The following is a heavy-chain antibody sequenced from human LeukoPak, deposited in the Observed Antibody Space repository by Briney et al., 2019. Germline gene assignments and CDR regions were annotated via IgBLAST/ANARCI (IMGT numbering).Heavy chain of an antibody. CDR2: ISTSSSYI. V-gene: IGHV3-21*04. CDR3: ARYIKGLYSSGIDY. CDR1: GFTFTNYS. J-gene: IGHJ4*02. Sequence: GGSLRLSCAASGFTFTNYSMNWVRQAPGKGLEWVSFISTSSSYIYYADSVKGRFTISRDNAKNSLYLQMNSLRAEDTAVYYCARYIKGLYSSGIDYWGQGTLVTVSS. D-gene: IGHD6-19*01.